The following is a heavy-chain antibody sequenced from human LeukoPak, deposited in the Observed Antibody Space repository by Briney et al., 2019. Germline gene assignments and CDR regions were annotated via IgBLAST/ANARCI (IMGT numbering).Heavy chain of an antibody. D-gene: IGHD4-17*01. CDR2: ISSSSNYI. V-gene: IGHV3-21*01. Sequence: GGSLRLSCAASGFTFSSYEMNWVRQAPGKGLEWVSSISSSSNYIYYADSVKGRFTISRDNAKNSLYLQMISLRAEDMAVYYCARDLWGTTVTTDYFDSWGQGTLVTVSS. CDR1: GFTFSSYE. J-gene: IGHJ4*02. CDR3: ARDLWGTTVTTDYFDS.